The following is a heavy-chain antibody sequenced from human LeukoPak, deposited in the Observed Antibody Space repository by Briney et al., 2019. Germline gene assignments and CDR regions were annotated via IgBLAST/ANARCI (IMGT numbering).Heavy chain of an antibody. D-gene: IGHD5-18*01. J-gene: IGHJ6*02. Sequence: ASVKVSCKASGYTFTSYYMHWVRQAPGQGPEWMGIINPSGGSTSYAQKFQGRVTMTRDTSTSTVYMELSSLRSEDTAVYFCARAKTEYSYEYYYYGMDVWGQGTTVTVSS. CDR3: ARAKTEYSYEYYYYGMDV. V-gene: IGHV1-46*01. CDR1: GYTFTSYY. CDR2: INPSGGST.